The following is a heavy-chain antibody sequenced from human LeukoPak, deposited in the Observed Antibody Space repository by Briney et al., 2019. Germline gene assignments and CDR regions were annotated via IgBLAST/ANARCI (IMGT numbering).Heavy chain of an antibody. CDR3: ARGVWFYYYYYYMDV. CDR1: GGSISSYY. D-gene: IGHD3-10*01. CDR2: IYYSGST. J-gene: IGHJ6*03. V-gene: IGHV4-59*12. Sequence: PSETLSLTCTVSGGSISSYYWSWIRQPPGKGLEWIGYIYYSGSTNYNPSLKSRVTISVDTSKNQFSLKLSSVTAADTAVYYCARGVWFYYYYYYMDVWGKGTTVTVSS.